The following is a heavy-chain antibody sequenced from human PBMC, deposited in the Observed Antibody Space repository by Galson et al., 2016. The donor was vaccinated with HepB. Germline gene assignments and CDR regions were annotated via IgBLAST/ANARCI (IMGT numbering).Heavy chain of an antibody. CDR2: IYYSGST. J-gene: IGHJ6*02. D-gene: IGHD1-26*01. CDR1: GGSVSSGSYY. CDR3: AGDMQMAVGGYYGMDV. Sequence: LSLTCTVSGGSVSSGSYYWSWIRQPPGQGLEWIGYIYYSGSTHYNPSLKSRVTISLDTSKNQFSLKLSSVTPADTAVYYCAGDMQMAVGGYYGMDVWGQGTPVTGPS. V-gene: IGHV4-61*01.